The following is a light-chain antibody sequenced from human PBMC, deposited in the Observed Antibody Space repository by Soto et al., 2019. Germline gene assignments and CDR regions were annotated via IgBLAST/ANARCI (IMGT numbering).Light chain of an antibody. V-gene: IGKV1-39*01. J-gene: IGKJ4*01. Sequence: DVQMTQSPSSLSASIGDRVTLTCRASQNIAEFLNWYQVKSDKGPKLLIYGTSTLQSGVPSRFSGGGSGTEFTLTISNLHPEDFAVYDCQQFYSPVLSFGGGTRVELK. CDR1: QNIAEF. CDR3: QQFYSPVLS. CDR2: GTS.